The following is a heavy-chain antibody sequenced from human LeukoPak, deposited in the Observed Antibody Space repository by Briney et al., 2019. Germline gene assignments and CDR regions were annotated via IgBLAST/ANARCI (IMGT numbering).Heavy chain of an antibody. J-gene: IGHJ6*02. V-gene: IGHV4-4*02. D-gene: IGHD6-19*01. CDR1: GDSITSDKW. CDR3: ARGEEGSGWYWYYYYGMDV. Sequence: SETLSLTCAVSGDSITSDKWWTWVRQPPGKGLEWIGEIHHSKSSNYNPSLKSRVTISVDTSKNQFSLKLSSVTAADTAVYYCARGEEGSGWYWYYYYGMDVWGQGTTVTVSS. CDR2: IHHSKSS.